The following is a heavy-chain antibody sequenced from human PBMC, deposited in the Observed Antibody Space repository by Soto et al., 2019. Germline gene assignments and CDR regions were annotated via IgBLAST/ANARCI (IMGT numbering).Heavy chain of an antibody. V-gene: IGHV1-8*01. Sequence: ASVKVSCKASGYTFTSYDINWVRQATGQGLEWMGWMNPNSGNTGYAQKFQGRVTMTRNTSISTAYMELSSLRSEDTAVYCSARGQLELHDYYGMDVWGQGTTVTVSS. CDR1: GYTFTSYD. CDR3: ARGQLELHDYYGMDV. J-gene: IGHJ6*02. CDR2: MNPNSGNT. D-gene: IGHD1-7*01.